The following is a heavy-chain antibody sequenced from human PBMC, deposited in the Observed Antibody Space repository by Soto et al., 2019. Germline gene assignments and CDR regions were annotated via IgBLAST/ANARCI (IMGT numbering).Heavy chain of an antibody. CDR2: IFHSGST. CDR1: GGSIRSSAW. V-gene: IGHV4-4*02. CDR3: ARGKCSTSTGPHDRRFGMDV. D-gene: IGHD2-2*01. Sequence: QVQLQESGPGLVKPSGTLSLTCAVTGGSIRSSAWWSWVRQPPGKGLEWLGEIFHSGSTNFNPSLNSRVTISLDKSTKQFSLTLSYVTAADTAVYYCARGKCSTSTGPHDRRFGMDVWGPGTTVTVSS. J-gene: IGHJ6*02.